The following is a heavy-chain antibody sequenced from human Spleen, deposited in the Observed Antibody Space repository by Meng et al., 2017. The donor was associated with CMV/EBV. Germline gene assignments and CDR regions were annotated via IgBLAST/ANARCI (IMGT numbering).Heavy chain of an antibody. V-gene: IGHV3-30*04. J-gene: IGHJ6*02. D-gene: IGHD3-22*01. Sequence: GGSLRLSCAASGFTFSSYAMHWVRQAPGKGLEWVAVISYDGSNKYYADSVKGRFTISRDNSKNTLYLQMNSLRAEDTAVYHCAREPPGRYYDSSGWGVYGMDVWGQGTTVTVSS. CDR2: ISYDGSNK. CDR3: AREPPGRYYDSSGWGVYGMDV. CDR1: GFTFSSYA.